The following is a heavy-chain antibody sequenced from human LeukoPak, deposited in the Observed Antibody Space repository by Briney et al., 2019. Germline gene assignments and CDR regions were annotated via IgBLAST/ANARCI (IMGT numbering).Heavy chain of an antibody. D-gene: IGHD2-2*01. CDR1: GFFFSDYW. V-gene: IGHV3-11*04. CDR2: ISSSSSTI. Sequence: GGSLRLSCKGSGFFFSDYWMSWVRRAPGKGLEWVSYISSSSSTIYYADSVKGRFTISRDNAKNSLYLQMNSLRAEDTAVYYCARAGTRTHWGQGTLVTVSS. CDR3: ARAGTRTH. J-gene: IGHJ4*02.